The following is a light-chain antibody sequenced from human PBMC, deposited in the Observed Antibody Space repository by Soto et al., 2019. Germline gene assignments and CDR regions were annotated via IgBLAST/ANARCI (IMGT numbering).Light chain of an antibody. Sequence: EIVMTQSPATLSVSPGERATLSCRASQSVISYLAWYQQKPGQAPRLLIDGASTRATGVPARFSGSGSGTEFPLTISSLQSEDFAVYYCQQCNDWPLITFRQGTRLEAK. CDR1: QSVISY. CDR3: QQCNDWPLIT. V-gene: IGKV3-15*01. CDR2: GAS. J-gene: IGKJ5*01.